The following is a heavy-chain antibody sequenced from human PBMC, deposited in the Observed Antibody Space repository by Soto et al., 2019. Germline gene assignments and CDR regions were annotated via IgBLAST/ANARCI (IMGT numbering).Heavy chain of an antibody. V-gene: IGHV3-23*01. Sequence: GGSLRLSCAASGFSFSNYAMSWVRQAPGKGLEWVSFIRGSGVSAYYADSVKGRFTIFRDNSKNTLYLQMNSLRADDTAVYYCAKDMGDIVIVPSAKSLLFYYGMDVWGQGTTVTVSS. CDR1: GFSFSNYA. J-gene: IGHJ6*02. CDR2: IRGSGVSA. CDR3: AKDMGDIVIVPSAKSLLFYYGMDV. D-gene: IGHD2-2*01.